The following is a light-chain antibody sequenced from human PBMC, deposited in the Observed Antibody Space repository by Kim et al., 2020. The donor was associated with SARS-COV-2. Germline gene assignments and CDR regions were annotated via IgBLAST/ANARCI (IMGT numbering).Light chain of an antibody. Sequence: ASVGDRVTITCRASQGINNYLAWFQQKPGKAPKSLIYGASSLQSRVPSKFSGSGSGTYFTLTISSLQPEDIATYYCQQYNSYPLTFGGGTKVDIK. V-gene: IGKV1-16*02. CDR1: QGINNY. CDR2: GAS. CDR3: QQYNSYPLT. J-gene: IGKJ4*01.